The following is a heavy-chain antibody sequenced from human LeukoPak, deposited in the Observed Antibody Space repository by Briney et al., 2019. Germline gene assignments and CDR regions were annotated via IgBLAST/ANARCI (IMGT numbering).Heavy chain of an antibody. CDR2: INPNSGGT. Sequence: ASVKVSCKASVYTFTGYYMHWVRQAPGQGLEWMGWINPNSGGTNYAQNFQGRVTMTRDTSISTAYMELSRLRSDDTAVYYCATIFGMVRGVRFDPWGQGTLVTVSS. CDR3: ATIFGMVRGVRFDP. D-gene: IGHD3-10*01. V-gene: IGHV1-2*02. J-gene: IGHJ5*02. CDR1: VYTFTGYY.